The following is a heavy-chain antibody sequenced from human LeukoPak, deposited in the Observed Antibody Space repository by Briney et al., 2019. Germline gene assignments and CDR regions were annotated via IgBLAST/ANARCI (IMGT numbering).Heavy chain of an antibody. J-gene: IGHJ2*01. CDR2: IYYSGST. V-gene: IGHV4-59*01. D-gene: IGHD6-13*01. CDR1: GGSISSYY. CDR3: ARTYGSSGLGYFDL. Sequence: PSETLSLTRTVSGGSISSYYWSWIRQPPGKGLDWIGYIYYSGSTNYSPSLKSRLTISVDTSKNQFSLKLSSVTAADTAVYYCARTYGSSGLGYFDLWGRGTLVTVSS.